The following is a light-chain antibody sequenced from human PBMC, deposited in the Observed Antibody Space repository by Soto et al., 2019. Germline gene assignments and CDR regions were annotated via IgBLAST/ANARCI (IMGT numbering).Light chain of an antibody. Sequence: EIVMTQSPATLSVSPGDRATLSCRASESVTSSLAWYQQKPGQAPRLLIYDASSRATGIPDRFSGGGSGTDFTLTISDVEPEDFAVYYCHQRQSWPRTFGQGTKVDI. CDR2: DAS. CDR3: HQRQSWPRT. CDR1: ESVTSS. V-gene: IGKV3-11*01. J-gene: IGKJ1*01.